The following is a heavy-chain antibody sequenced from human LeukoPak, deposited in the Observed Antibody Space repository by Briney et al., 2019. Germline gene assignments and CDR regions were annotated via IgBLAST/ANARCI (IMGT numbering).Heavy chain of an antibody. CDR2: ISYDGSNK. CDR1: GFTFSSYA. Sequence: PGRSLRLSCAASGFTFSSYAMLWVRQAPGKGLEWVAVISYDGSNKYYADSVKGRFTISRDNSKNTLYLQMNSLRAEDTAVYYCAREGSSRWESWFDPWGQGTLVTVSS. V-gene: IGHV3-30*04. D-gene: IGHD6-13*01. J-gene: IGHJ5*02. CDR3: AREGSSRWESWFDP.